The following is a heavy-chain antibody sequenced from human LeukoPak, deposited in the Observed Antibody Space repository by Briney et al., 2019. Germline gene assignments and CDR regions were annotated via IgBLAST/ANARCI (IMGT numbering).Heavy chain of an antibody. CDR2: IYYNGYT. CDR3: VRDRHWTNDWVFDY. D-gene: IGHD1/OR15-1a*01. CDR1: DDSITMYY. Sequence: SEALSLTCTVSDDSITMYYWTWIRQPPGKGLEWIGYIYYNGYTDYNPPLKSRVTISLHTSKNQFSLKLSSVNAADTAVYYCVRDRHWTNDWVFDYWGQGTLVTVSS. J-gene: IGHJ4*02. V-gene: IGHV4-59*01.